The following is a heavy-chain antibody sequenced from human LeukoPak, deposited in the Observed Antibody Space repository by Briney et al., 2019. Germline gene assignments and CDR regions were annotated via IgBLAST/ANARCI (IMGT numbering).Heavy chain of an antibody. CDR2: ISWNSGSI. CDR1: GFTFDDYA. V-gene: IGHV3-9*01. J-gene: IGHJ4*02. CDR3: AKDRGAYPYYPDY. Sequence: PGGSLRLSCAASGFTFDDYAMHWVRQAPGKGLEWVSGISWNSGSIGYADSVKGRFTISRDNAKNSLYLQMNSLRAEDTAVYYCAKDRGAYPYYPDYWGQGTLVTVSS. D-gene: IGHD3-16*01.